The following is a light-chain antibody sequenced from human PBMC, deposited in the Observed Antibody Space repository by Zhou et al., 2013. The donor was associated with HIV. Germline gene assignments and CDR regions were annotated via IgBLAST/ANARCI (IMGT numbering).Light chain of an antibody. CDR2: ASS. Sequence: AIQVTQSPSSLPASVGDRVTITCRTSQAIGSALDWFQQKPGKAPRHLIYASSTLQTGVPSRFSGSGSGTYFTLTISSLQPEDFATYYCPNKXTYTFITFG. CDR3: PNKXTYTFIT. V-gene: IGKV1-6*02. J-gene: IGKJ1*01. CDR1: QAIGSA.